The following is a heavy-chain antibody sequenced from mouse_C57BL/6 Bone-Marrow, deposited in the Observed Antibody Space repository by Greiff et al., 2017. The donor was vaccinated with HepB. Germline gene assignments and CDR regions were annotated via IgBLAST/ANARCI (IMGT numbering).Heavy chain of an antibody. CDR3: ARDYGSSYVGGY. CDR1: GFTFSSYA. V-gene: IGHV5-4*01. D-gene: IGHD1-1*01. Sequence: EVKLVESGGGLVKPGGSLKLSCAASGFTFSSYAMSWVRQTPEKRLEWVATISDGGSYTYYPDNVKGRFTISRDNAKNNLYLQMSHLKSEDTAMYYCARDYGSSYVGGYWGQGTTLTVSS. CDR2: ISDGGSYT. J-gene: IGHJ2*01.